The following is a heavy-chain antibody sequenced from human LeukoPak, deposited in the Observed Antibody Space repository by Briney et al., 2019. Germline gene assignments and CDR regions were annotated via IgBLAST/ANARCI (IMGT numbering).Heavy chain of an antibody. D-gene: IGHD4-17*01. J-gene: IGHJ4*02. V-gene: IGHV3-66*01. CDR3: ARLGTTVTQFDY. CDR1: GFTVNNNY. Sequence: VGSLRLSCAASGFTVNNNYMSWVRQAPGKGLEWVSVIYSGGSTYYADSVKGRFTISRDNSKNTLYLQMNSLRAEDTAVYYCARLGTTVTQFDYWGQGTVVTVSS. CDR2: IYSGGST.